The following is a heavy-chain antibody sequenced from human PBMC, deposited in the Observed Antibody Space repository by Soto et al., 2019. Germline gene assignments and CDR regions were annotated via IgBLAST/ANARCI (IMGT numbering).Heavy chain of an antibody. CDR1: GYTFTGYY. CDR2: INPNSGGT. D-gene: IGHD3-9*01. Sequence: ASVKVSCKASGYTFTGYYMHWVRQAPGQGLEWMGWINPNSGGTNYAQKFQGRVTMTRDTSISTAYMELSRLRSDDTAVCYCARSDDILTGHEYFQHWGQGTLVTVST. J-gene: IGHJ1*01. V-gene: IGHV1-2*02. CDR3: ARSDDILTGHEYFQH.